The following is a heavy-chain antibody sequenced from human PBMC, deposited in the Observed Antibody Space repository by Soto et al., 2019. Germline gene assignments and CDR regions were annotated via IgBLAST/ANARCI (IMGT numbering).Heavy chain of an antibody. Sequence: GGSLRLSCTASGFTFGDYAMSWFRQAPGKGLEWVGFIRSKAYGGTTEYAASVKGRFTISRDDSKSIAYLQMNSLKTEDTAVYYCTSYYDSSGYYFRGQGTLVTVSS. CDR2: IRSKAYGGTT. V-gene: IGHV3-49*03. J-gene: IGHJ4*02. CDR3: TSYYDSSGYYF. D-gene: IGHD3-22*01. CDR1: GFTFGDYA.